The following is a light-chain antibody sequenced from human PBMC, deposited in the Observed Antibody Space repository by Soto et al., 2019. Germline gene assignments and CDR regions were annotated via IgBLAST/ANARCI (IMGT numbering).Light chain of an antibody. CDR2: DVT. CDR3: SLYTSSSSTPVV. CDR1: SSNVGGYNS. Sequence: QSVLTQPASVSGSPGQSITISCTGTSSNVGGYNSVSWYQQHPGKAPKLMIYDVTNRPSGVSNRFSGSKSGNTASLTISGLQAEDEADYYCSLYTSSSSTPVVFGGGTKLTVL. V-gene: IGLV2-14*01. J-gene: IGLJ2*01.